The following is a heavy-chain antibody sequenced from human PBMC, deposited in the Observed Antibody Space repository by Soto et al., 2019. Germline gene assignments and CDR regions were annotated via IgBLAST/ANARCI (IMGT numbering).Heavy chain of an antibody. D-gene: IGHD3-10*01. J-gene: IGHJ4*02. V-gene: IGHV1-18*01. CDR2: ISVYNGNT. CDR1: GYTFTSYG. Sequence: QVQLVQSGAEVKKPGASVKVSCKASGYTFTSYGISWVRQAPGQGLGWMGWISVYNGNTNYAQKLKGRFTMTTDTATSTAYMELRSLRSDDTAVYYCARSVRYKAVRGVSPNDYWGQGTLVTVSS. CDR3: ARSVRYKAVRGVSPNDY.